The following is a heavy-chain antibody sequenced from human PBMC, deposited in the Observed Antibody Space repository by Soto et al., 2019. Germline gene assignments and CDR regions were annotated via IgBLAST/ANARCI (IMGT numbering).Heavy chain of an antibody. Sequence: GGSLRLSCAASGLTFSGHWMSWVRQAPEKGLEWVAHTKPDGSEKYYVDSAKGRFTISRDNTRNSLYLQMNSLRADDTALYYCVAWGTSTSNPWGQGTLVTVSS. CDR1: GLTFSGHW. V-gene: IGHV3-7*01. D-gene: IGHD3-16*01. CDR2: TKPDGSEK. CDR3: VAWGTSTSNP. J-gene: IGHJ5*02.